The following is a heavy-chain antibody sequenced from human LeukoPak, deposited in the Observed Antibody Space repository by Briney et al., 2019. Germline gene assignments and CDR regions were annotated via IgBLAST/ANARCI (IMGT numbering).Heavy chain of an antibody. J-gene: IGHJ5*02. V-gene: IGHV3-48*01. CDR1: GFTFSSYG. CDR3: TRGAAAGIIGWFDP. Sequence: GGSLRLSCAASGFTFSSYGVNWVRQAPGKGLEWVSYISPSSSTMYYADSGKGRFAISRDNAKNSLYLQMNSLRAEDTAVYYCTRGAAAGIIGWFDPWGQGTLVTVSS. CDR2: ISPSSSTM. D-gene: IGHD6-13*01.